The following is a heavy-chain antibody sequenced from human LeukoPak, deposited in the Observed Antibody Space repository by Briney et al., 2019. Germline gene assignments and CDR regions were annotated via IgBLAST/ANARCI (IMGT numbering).Heavy chain of an antibody. CDR3: ARGTYYYDSSGYYHYFDY. V-gene: IGHV3-74*01. CDR1: GFTFSSYW. D-gene: IGHD3-22*01. CDR2: INSDGSST. Sequence: GGSLRLSCAASGFTFSSYWMHWVRQAPGKGLVWVSRINSDGSSTSYADSVRGRFTISRDNAKNTLYLQMNSLRAEDTAVYYCARGTYYYDSSGYYHYFDYWGQGTLVTVSS. J-gene: IGHJ4*02.